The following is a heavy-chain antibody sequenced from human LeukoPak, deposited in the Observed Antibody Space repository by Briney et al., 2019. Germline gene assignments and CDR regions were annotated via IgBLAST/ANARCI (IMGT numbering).Heavy chain of an antibody. D-gene: IGHD3-3*01. Sequence: SGTLSLTCAVSGGSISSSNWWTWVRQPPGKGLEWIGEIYHSGTTNYNSSLKSRVTISLDKSKNQFSLNLNSVTAEDTAVYYCARGTIFGVVIIADYGMDVWGQGTTVTVSS. CDR1: GGSISSSNW. J-gene: IGHJ6*02. CDR2: IYHSGTT. CDR3: ARGTIFGVVIIADYGMDV. V-gene: IGHV4-4*02.